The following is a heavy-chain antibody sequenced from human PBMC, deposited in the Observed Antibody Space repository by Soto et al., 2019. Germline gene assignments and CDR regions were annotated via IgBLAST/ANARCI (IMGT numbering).Heavy chain of an antibody. CDR1: GFTFSSYA. V-gene: IGHV3-23*01. D-gene: IGHD6-13*01. CDR3: ASAAAGLNFDY. Sequence: GESLKISCAASGFTFSSYAMSWVRQAPGKGLEWVSAISGSGGSTYYADSVKGRFTISRDNSKNTLYLQMNSLRAEDTAVYYCASAAAGLNFDYWGQGTLVTVSS. CDR2: ISGSGGST. J-gene: IGHJ4*02.